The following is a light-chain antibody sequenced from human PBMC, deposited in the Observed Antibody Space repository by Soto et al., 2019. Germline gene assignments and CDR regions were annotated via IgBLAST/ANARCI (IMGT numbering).Light chain of an antibody. CDR3: SSYTSSSTRV. CDR2: DVS. J-gene: IGLJ1*01. V-gene: IGLV2-14*01. Sequence: QSVLTQPASVSGSPGQSITISCTGTSSDVGGYNYVSWYQQHPGKAPKLTIYDVSNRPSGVSNRFSGSKSGNTASLTISGLQAEDEADYYCSSYTSSSTRVFGTGTKLTVL. CDR1: SSDVGGYNY.